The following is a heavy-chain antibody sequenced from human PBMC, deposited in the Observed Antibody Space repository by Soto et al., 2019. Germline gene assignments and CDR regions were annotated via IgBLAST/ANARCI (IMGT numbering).Heavy chain of an antibody. V-gene: IGHV1-2*02. CDR2: INPNSGGT. J-gene: IGHJ6*02. D-gene: IGHD3-10*01. Sequence: ASVKVSCKASGYTFTGYYMHWVRQAPGQGLEWMGWINPNSGGTNYAQKFQGRVTMTRDTSISTAYMELSRLRSDDTAVYYCARDGPPMVRALRYYYGMDVWGQGTTVTVSS. CDR1: GYTFTGYY. CDR3: ARDGPPMVRALRYYYGMDV.